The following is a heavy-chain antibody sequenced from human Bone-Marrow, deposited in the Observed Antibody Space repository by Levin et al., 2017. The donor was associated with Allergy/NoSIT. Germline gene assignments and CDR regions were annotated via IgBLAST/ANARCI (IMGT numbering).Heavy chain of an antibody. CDR2: ISYDGDNK. J-gene: IGHJ6*02. CDR3: AKDNTYGRYYYYYGMDV. Sequence: SCAVPGFTFSNYGMHWVRQAPGKGLEWVAVISYDGDNKYYADSVKGRFTISRDNSKNTLFLQMNSLRAEDTAVYYCAKDNTYGRYYYYYGMDVWGQGTTVTVAS. CDR1: GFTFSNYG. V-gene: IGHV3-30*18. D-gene: IGHD5-18*01.